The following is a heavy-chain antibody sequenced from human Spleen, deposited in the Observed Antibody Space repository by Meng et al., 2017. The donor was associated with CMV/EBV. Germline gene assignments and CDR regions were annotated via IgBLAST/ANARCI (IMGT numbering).Heavy chain of an antibody. D-gene: IGHD2-15*01. Sequence: ASGQTFSSYYMNWVRQAPGQGLEWMGIINPSGGSATYAQKFQGRVTMTRDTSTTTVYMELSSLRSEDTAVYYCARDRESGGFFYFGYWGQGTLVTVSS. CDR1: GQTFSSYY. CDR3: ARDRESGGFFYFGY. CDR2: INPSGGSA. J-gene: IGHJ4*02. V-gene: IGHV1-46*01.